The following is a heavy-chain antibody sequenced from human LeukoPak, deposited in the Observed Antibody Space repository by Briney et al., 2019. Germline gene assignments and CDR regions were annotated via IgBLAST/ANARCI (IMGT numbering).Heavy chain of an antibody. CDR2: IYYSGST. Sequence: SETLSLTCTVSGVSISSYYWSWIRQPPGKGLEWIGYIYYSGSTNYNPSLKSRVTISVDTSKNQFSLKLSSVTAADTAVYYCARTKAATVSFDYWGQGTLVTVSS. D-gene: IGHD6-25*01. CDR3: ARTKAATVSFDY. CDR1: GVSISSYY. V-gene: IGHV4-59*01. J-gene: IGHJ4*02.